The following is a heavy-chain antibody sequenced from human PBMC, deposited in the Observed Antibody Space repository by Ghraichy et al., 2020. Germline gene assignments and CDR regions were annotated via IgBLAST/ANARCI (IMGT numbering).Heavy chain of an antibody. V-gene: IGHV4-39*01. CDR3: ASPKGWSYTSKTPSGFDY. CDR2: IYSRGST. Sequence: SETLSLTCTVSGGSISSSSYYWGWIRQPPGKGLEWIGSIYSRGSTYYNPSLKSRLTISVDTSKNQFSLRLSSVTAADTAVYYCASPKGWSYTSKTPSGFDYWGRGTLVTVSS. CDR1: GGSISSSSYY. D-gene: IGHD2-2*01. J-gene: IGHJ4*02.